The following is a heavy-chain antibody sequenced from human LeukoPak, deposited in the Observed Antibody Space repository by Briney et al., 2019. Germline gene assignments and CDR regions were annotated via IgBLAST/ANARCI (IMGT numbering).Heavy chain of an antibody. Sequence: ASVKVSCKASGYTFTSYAMNWVRQATGQGLEWMGWINTNTGNPTYAQGFTGRFVFSLDTSVSTAYLQISSLKAEDTAVYYCARDYRVLWFGKRAFDIWGQGTMVTVSS. CDR2: INTNTGNP. V-gene: IGHV7-4-1*02. CDR1: GYTFTSYA. D-gene: IGHD3-10*01. CDR3: ARDYRVLWFGKRAFDI. J-gene: IGHJ3*02.